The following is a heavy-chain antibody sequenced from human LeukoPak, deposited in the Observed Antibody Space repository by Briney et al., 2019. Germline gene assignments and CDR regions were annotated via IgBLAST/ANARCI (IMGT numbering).Heavy chain of an antibody. CDR1: GFTFSSYA. D-gene: IGHD3-22*01. V-gene: IGHV3-23*01. J-gene: IGHJ4*02. Sequence: GGSLRLSCAASGFTFSSYAMSWVRQAPGKGLEWVSAISGSGGSTYYADTVKGRFTISRDNSKNTLYLQMNSLRAVDTAVYYCAIKLVVVIIWGQGTLVTVSS. CDR2: ISGSGGST. CDR3: AIKLVVVII.